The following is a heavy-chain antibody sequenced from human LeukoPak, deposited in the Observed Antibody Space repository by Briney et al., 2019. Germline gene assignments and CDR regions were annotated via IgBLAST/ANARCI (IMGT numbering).Heavy chain of an antibody. V-gene: IGHV3-74*01. Sequence: GGSLRLSXAASGFTFSSYWMHWVRQAPGKGLVWVSRINSDGSSTSYADSVKGRFTISRDNAKNTLYLQMNSLRAEDTAVYYCARPTYGSGSYFGEYYYYYMDVWGKGTTVTVSS. CDR2: INSDGSST. J-gene: IGHJ6*03. D-gene: IGHD3-10*01. CDR1: GFTFSSYW. CDR3: ARPTYGSGSYFGEYYYYYMDV.